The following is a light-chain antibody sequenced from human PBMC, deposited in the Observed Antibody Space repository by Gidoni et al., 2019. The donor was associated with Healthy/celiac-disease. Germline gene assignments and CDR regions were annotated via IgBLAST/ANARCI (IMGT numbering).Light chain of an antibody. Sequence: EIVLTQFPGTLSLSPGERATLSGRASQSVRSSYLAWYQQKPGQAPRLLIYGASSRATGIPDRFSGSGSGTDFTLTISRLEPEDFAVYYWQQNGSSPFTFGPGTKVDIK. J-gene: IGKJ3*01. CDR2: GAS. V-gene: IGKV3-20*01. CDR1: QSVRSSY. CDR3: QQNGSSPFT.